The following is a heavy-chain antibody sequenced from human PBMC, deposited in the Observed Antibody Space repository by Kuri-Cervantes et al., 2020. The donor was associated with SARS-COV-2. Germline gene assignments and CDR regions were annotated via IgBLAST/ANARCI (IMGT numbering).Heavy chain of an antibody. D-gene: IGHD3-10*01. CDR3: ATGAANSYMDV. CDR2: IWYDGKNE. Sequence: GGSLRLSCGASGFSLTNYAIHRVRQAPGKGLEWVSVIWYDGKNEYYAGSVKGRFNISRDTSKNTVSLHMNSLRAEDTAMYYCATGAANSYMDVWGRGTTVTDSS. CDR1: GFSLTNYA. J-gene: IGHJ6*03. V-gene: IGHV3-33*08.